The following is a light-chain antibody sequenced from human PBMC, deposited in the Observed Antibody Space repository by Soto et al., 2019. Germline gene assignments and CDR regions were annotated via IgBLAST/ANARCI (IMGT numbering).Light chain of an antibody. CDR3: ASYTPSTPQV. Sequence: QSALTRPVSVSASPGQSITISCAGTSSDIGRFDYVSWYQHHPGNAPKLVISAVRRRSSGISDRFSGSKSGNTATLTISGLQAEDEADYYGASYTPSTPQVFGGGTKLTVL. CDR2: AVR. CDR1: SSDIGRFDY. J-gene: IGLJ3*02. V-gene: IGLV2-14*01.